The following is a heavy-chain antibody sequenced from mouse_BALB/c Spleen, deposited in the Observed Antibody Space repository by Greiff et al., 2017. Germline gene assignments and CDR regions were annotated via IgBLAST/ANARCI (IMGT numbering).Heavy chain of an antibody. CDR1: GFTFSDYY. Sequence: EVQGVESGGGLVKPGGSLKLSCAASGFTFSDYYMYWVRQTPEKRLEWVATISDGGSYTYYPDSVKGRFTISRDNAKNNLYLQMSSLKSEDTAMYYCARGRDYDYAFAYWGQGTLVTVSA. CDR3: ARGRDYDYAFAY. J-gene: IGHJ3*01. V-gene: IGHV5-4*02. D-gene: IGHD2-4*01. CDR2: ISDGGSYT.